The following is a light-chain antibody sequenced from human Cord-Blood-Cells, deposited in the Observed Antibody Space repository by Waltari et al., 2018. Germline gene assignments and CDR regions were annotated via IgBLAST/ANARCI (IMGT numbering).Light chain of an antibody. Sequence: QSALTQPPSVSGSPEQSITISCTGTSSEVGGYNYVSWYQQHPGKAPKLMFYDVSNRPSGVSNRFSGSKSGNTASLTISGLQAEDEADYYCSSYTSSSTYVFGTGTKVTVL. J-gene: IGLJ1*01. CDR2: DVS. CDR3: SSYTSSSTYV. V-gene: IGLV2-14*01. CDR1: SSEVGGYNY.